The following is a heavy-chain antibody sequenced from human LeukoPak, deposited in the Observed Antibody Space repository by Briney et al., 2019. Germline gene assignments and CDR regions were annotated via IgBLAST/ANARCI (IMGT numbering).Heavy chain of an antibody. D-gene: IGHD6-19*01. J-gene: IGHJ6*03. Sequence: ASVKVSCKASGYTFTSYDINWVRQATGQGLEWMGWMNPNSGNTGYAQNFQGRVTMTRNTSISTAYMELSSLRSEDTAVYYCARMTGYSSGWFPVDRSYYYYYMDVWGKGTTVTISS. CDR2: MNPNSGNT. CDR1: GYTFTSYD. CDR3: ARMTGYSSGWFPVDRSYYYYYMDV. V-gene: IGHV1-8*01.